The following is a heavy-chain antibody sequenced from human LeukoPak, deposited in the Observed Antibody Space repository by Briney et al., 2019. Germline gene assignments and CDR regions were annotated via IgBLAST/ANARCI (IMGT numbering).Heavy chain of an antibody. V-gene: IGHV1-8*03. D-gene: IGHD3-10*01. CDR2: MNPNSGNT. J-gene: IGHJ3*02. CDR1: GYTFTSYD. CDR3: ARGREYYYGSGSRTNAFGI. Sequence: ASVKVSCKASGYTFTSYDINWVRQATGQGLEWMGWMNPNSGNTGYAQKFQGRVTITRNTSISTAYMELSSLRSEDTAVYYCARGREYYYGSGSRTNAFGIWGQGTMVTVSS.